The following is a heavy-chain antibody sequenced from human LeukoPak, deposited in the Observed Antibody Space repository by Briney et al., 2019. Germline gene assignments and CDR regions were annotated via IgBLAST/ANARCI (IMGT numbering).Heavy chain of an antibody. Sequence: GGSLRLSCAASGFTFSSYSMNWVRQAPGKGLEWVSSISSSSSYIYYAGSVKGRFTISRDNAKNSLYLQMNSLRAEDTAVYYCATGTSWNDVDYFDYWGQGTLVTVSS. V-gene: IGHV3-21*01. CDR1: GFTFSSYS. D-gene: IGHD1-1*01. CDR2: ISSSSSYI. J-gene: IGHJ4*02. CDR3: ATGTSWNDVDYFDY.